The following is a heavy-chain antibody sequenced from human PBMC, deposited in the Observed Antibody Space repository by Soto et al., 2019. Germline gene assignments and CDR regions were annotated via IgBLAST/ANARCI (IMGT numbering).Heavy chain of an antibody. D-gene: IGHD1-1*01. CDR1: GQSFSGHS. CDR3: XXGSGIVALPGELEDVXYDY. CDR2: INESGST. J-gene: IGHJ4*02. V-gene: IGHV4-34*01. Sequence: QVQLQQWGAGLVKPSETLSLSCAVYGQSFSGHSWAWIRQPPGKGLEWIGEINESGSTYYNPSLKSRVTIXXXXXXXXXXXXXXXXXXXXXXXXXXXXGSGIVALPGELEDVXYDYWGQGTLVNVSS.